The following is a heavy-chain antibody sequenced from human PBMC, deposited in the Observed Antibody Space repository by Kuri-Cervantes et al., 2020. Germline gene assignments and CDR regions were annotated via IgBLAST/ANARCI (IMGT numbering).Heavy chain of an antibody. D-gene: IGHD6-13*01. CDR2: INPSGGST. Sequence: ASVKVSCKASGYTFTYRYLHWVRQAPGQGLEWMGIINPSGGSTSYAQKFQGRVTMTRDTSTSTVYMELSSLRSEDTAVYYCARAVEAGTKKATYSSSWPGGGGLPDAFDIWGQGTMVTVSS. J-gene: IGHJ3*02. CDR3: ARAVEAGTKKATYSSSWPGGGGLPDAFDI. V-gene: IGHV1-46*01. CDR1: GYTFTYRY.